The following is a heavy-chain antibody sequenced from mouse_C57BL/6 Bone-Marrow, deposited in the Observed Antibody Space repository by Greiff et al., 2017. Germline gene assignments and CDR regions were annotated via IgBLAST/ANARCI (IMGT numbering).Heavy chain of an antibody. D-gene: IGHD1-1*01. CDR1: GYSFTGYF. Sequence: EVQVVESGPELVKPGDSVKISCKASGYSFTGYFMNWVMQSHGKSLEWIGRINPYNGDTFYNQKFKGKATLTVDKSSSTAHMELRSLTSEDSAVYYCARGVTTVEEYAMDYWGQGTSVTVSS. J-gene: IGHJ4*01. CDR3: ARGVTTVEEYAMDY. CDR2: INPYNGDT. V-gene: IGHV1-20*01.